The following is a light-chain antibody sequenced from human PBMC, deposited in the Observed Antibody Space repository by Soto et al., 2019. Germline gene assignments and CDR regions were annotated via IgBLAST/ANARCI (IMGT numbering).Light chain of an antibody. CDR3: QQYGSSGT. CDR2: WAS. CDR1: HNILYSSDNKNY. Sequence: DIVLTQSPDSLAVSLGERATINCKSSHNILYSSDNKNYLSWYQQRPGQPPKLLFYWASTRESGVPDRFSGSGSGTDFTLTISRLEPEDFAVYYCQQYGSSGTFGQGTKVDIK. J-gene: IGKJ1*01. V-gene: IGKV4-1*01.